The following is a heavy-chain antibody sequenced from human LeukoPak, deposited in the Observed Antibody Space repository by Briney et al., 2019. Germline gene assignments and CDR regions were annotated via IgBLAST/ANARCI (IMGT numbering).Heavy chain of an antibody. CDR2: IYTSGST. J-gene: IGHJ6*03. V-gene: IGHV4-4*07. CDR1: RGSISSYY. Sequence: SETLSLTCTVPRGSISSYYWRWIRRPAGKGREWIGRIYTSGSTNYNPSLKSRVTMSVDASKNQFSLKLSSVTAADTAVYYCARDRYFNLRYYYYYYMDVWGKGTTVTVSS. CDR3: ARDRYFNLRYYYYYYMDV. D-gene: IGHD2/OR15-2a*01.